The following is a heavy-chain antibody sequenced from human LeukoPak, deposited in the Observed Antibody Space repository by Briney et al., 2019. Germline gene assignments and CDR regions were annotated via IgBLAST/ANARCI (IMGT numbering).Heavy chain of an antibody. CDR2: INPNSGGT. Sequence: ASVKVSCKASGYTFTGYYMHWVRQAPGQGLEWMGWINPNSGGTNYAQKFQGRVTMTRGTSISTAYMELSRLRSDDTAVYYCARDLTGIAAAPGFDPWGQGTLVTVSS. CDR1: GYTFTGYY. V-gene: IGHV1-2*02. CDR3: ARDLTGIAAAPGFDP. J-gene: IGHJ5*02. D-gene: IGHD6-13*01.